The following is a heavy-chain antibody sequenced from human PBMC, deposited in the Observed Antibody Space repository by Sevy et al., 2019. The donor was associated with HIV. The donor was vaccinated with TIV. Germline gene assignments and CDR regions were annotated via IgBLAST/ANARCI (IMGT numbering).Heavy chain of an antibody. Sequence: ASVKVSCKASGYTFTGYYMHWVRQAPGQGLEWMGWINPNSGGTNYAQKFQGRVTMTRDTSISTAYMELSRLRSDDTAVYYCARGEFASSSPLSYWGQGTLVTVSS. CDR1: GYTFTGYY. CDR3: ARGEFASSSPLSY. CDR2: INPNSGGT. V-gene: IGHV1-2*02. J-gene: IGHJ4*02. D-gene: IGHD6-6*01.